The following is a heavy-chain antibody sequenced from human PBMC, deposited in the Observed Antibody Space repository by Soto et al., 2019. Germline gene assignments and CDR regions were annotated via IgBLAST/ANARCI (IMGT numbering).Heavy chain of an antibody. D-gene: IGHD2-15*01. V-gene: IGHV3-23*01. J-gene: IGHJ4*02. CDR1: GFTFSSYA. CDR2: IDGSSRNT. Sequence: EVQLLESGGGLVQPGGSLRLSCAASGFTFSSYAMSWVRQAPGKGLEWVSGIDGSSRNTYYADSVKGRFTISRDNSKNTLSVQMDSLRVEDTALYYCAKDGGSVCSGGTCYFQAPDYWGQGTLVTVSS. CDR3: AKDGGSVCSGGTCYFQAPDY.